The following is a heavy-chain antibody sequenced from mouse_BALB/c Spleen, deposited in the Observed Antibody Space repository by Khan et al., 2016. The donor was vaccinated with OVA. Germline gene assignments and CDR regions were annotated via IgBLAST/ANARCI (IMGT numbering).Heavy chain of an antibody. Sequence: QVQLQQSGAELVKPGASVRLSCKASGFTFSNYYMYWVKQRPGQGLAWIGGINPNNGDTNFNEKFKTKATLTVDKSSSTAYMQLSSLTSEASAVYYCTRSGYGSPFAFWGQGTLVTVSA. J-gene: IGHJ3*01. CDR2: INPNNGDT. V-gene: IGHV1S81*02. CDR3: TRSGYGSPFAF. D-gene: IGHD1-1*02. CDR1: GFTFSNYY.